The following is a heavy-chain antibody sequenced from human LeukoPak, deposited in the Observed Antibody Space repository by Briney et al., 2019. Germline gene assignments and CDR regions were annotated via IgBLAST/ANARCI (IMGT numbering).Heavy chain of an antibody. CDR3: AGTMKFGDGSGTYFAFDY. CDR1: GGSISTYY. D-gene: IGHD3-10*01. Sequence: SETLSLTCTVSGGSISTYYWSWIRQPPGKGLEWVGLIYYRGTTNYNPSLKSRVTISVDKTKNQFSLKLRSVTAADTAVYYCAGTMKFGDGSGTYFAFDYWGQGTLVTVSS. J-gene: IGHJ4*02. V-gene: IGHV4-59*01. CDR2: IYYRGTT.